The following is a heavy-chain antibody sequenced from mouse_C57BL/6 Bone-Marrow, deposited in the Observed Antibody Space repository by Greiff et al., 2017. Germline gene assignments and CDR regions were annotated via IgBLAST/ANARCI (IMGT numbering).Heavy chain of an antibody. J-gene: IGHJ4*01. CDR3: AREGLCAMDY. D-gene: IGHD1-1*02. V-gene: IGHV1-81*01. Sequence: QVQLKESGAELARPGASVKLSCKASGYTFTSYGISWVKQRTGQGLEWIGEIYPRSGNTYYNEKFKGKATLTADKSSSTAYMELRSLTSEESAVYFCAREGLCAMDYWGQGTSVTVSA. CDR2: IYPRSGNT. CDR1: GYTFTSYG.